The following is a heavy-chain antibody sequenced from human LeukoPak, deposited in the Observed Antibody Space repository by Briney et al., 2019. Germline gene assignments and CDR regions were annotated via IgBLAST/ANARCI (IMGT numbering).Heavy chain of an antibody. CDR1: DYSFTRYG. D-gene: IGHD3-22*01. Sequence: GASVKVSCKASDYSFTRYGITWVRQAPGQGLEWMGWINTDNGNGNYAQKFQDRVTMTTDTSTSTAYMELRSLRSDDTAVYYCARGLLDYHFDSSGYFGFWGQGTLVTVSS. CDR2: INTDNGNG. J-gene: IGHJ4*02. CDR3: ARGLLDYHFDSSGYFGF. V-gene: IGHV1-18*01.